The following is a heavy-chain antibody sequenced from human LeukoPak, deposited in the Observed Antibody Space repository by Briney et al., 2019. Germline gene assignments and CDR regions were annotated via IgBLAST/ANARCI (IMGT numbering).Heavy chain of an antibody. D-gene: IGHD6-13*01. V-gene: IGHV3-23*01. CDR2: MTGSGGST. CDR1: GFTFSSYA. J-gene: IGHJ4*02. Sequence: GGSLRLSCAASGFTFSSYAMSWDRQAPGKGLEWVSTMTGSGGSTYYADSVKGRFTISRDNSKNTLYLQMNSLRAEDAAVYYCAKGRSSWSVFDYWGQGTLVTVSS. CDR3: AKGRSSWSVFDY.